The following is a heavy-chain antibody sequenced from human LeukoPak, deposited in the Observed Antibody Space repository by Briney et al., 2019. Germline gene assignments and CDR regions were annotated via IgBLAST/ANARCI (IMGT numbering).Heavy chain of an antibody. J-gene: IGHJ4*02. Sequence: GASVKVSCKASGYTFTAYFIHWVRHAPGQGLEWMGWINPNSGGTNHAQKFQGRVTMTRDTSISTAYMELSRLRSDDTAVYYCARDRPLDADDYYGFYYFDYWGQGTLVTVSS. CDR2: INPNSGGT. D-gene: IGHD3-10*01. V-gene: IGHV1-2*02. CDR3: ARDRPLDADDYYGFYYFDY. CDR1: GYTFTAYF.